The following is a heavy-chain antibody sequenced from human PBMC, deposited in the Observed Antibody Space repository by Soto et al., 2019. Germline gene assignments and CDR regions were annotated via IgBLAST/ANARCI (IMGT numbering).Heavy chain of an antibody. J-gene: IGHJ6*02. CDR3: ARNMDYYYGRGSGNGHGV. CDR2: INPKFGDT. D-gene: IGHD3-10*02. CDR1: GYTFTAYH. V-gene: IGHV1-2*02. Sequence: QVRLVQSGAEVKEPGDSVRVSCEASGYTFTAYHIRWVRQAPGQGLEWMGWINPKFGDTGYAQDFQGRVSMTSDMSISTVYMELSRLTSDDTAIYYCARNMDYYYGRGSGNGHGVWGQGTTVTVFS.